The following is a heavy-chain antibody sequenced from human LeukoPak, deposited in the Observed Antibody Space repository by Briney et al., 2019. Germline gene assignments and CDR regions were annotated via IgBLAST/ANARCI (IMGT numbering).Heavy chain of an antibody. CDR1: GYTFTSYG. V-gene: IGHV1-18*01. Sequence: ASVKVSCKASGYTFTSYGISWVRQAPGQGLEWMGWISAYNGNTNYAQKLQGRVTMTTDTSTSAAYMELRSLRSDDTAVYYCARVRSYADAFDIWGQGTMVTVSS. J-gene: IGHJ3*02. CDR3: ARVRSYADAFDI. CDR2: ISAYNGNT. D-gene: IGHD6-6*01.